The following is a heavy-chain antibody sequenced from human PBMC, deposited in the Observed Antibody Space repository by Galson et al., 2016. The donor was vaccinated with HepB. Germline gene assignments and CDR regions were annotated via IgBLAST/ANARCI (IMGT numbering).Heavy chain of an antibody. V-gene: IGHV4-34*01. CDR1: GGSFSAYY. Sequence: SETLSLTCAVYGGSFSAYYWGWIRQPPEKGLEWIVSMYYRGTTNYNPSLKSRVTISDDTSENQFSLRLTSVTAADTAVYFCASSRSVETVMDPQNPFDCWGQGIMVTVSS. J-gene: IGHJ4*02. CDR3: ASSRSVETVMDPQNPFDC. D-gene: IGHD5-18*01. CDR2: MYYRGTT.